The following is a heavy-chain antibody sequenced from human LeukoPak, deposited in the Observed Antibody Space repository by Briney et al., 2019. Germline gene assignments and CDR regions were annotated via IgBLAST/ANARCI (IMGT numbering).Heavy chain of an antibody. J-gene: IGHJ5*02. CDR3: AKCSTSAYTTGWCNWIDP. CDR2: ITTSSSV. V-gene: IGHV3-48*01. CDR1: GFTFSSYN. D-gene: IGHD6-19*01. Sequence: GGSLRLSCAASGFTFSSYNMNWVRQAPGKGLEWVSSITTSSSVFYADSVKGRFTISRDNAQNSLYLQMNSLRADDTAVYYCAKCSTSAYTTGWCNWIDPWGQGTLVTVSS.